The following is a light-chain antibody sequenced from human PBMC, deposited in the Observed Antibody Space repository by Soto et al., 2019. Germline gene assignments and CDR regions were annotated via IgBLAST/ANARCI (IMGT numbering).Light chain of an antibody. Sequence: QSVLTQPPSVSEAPGQRVTISCTGSSSNIGAVYEAHWYQQVPGTAPKLLIYENNNRPSGVPDRFSGSKSGTSASLAITGLQAEDEAEYYCQSYDSSLSGYAFGTGTKLTVL. CDR2: ENN. CDR1: SSNIGAVYE. CDR3: QSYDSSLSGYA. V-gene: IGLV1-40*01. J-gene: IGLJ1*01.